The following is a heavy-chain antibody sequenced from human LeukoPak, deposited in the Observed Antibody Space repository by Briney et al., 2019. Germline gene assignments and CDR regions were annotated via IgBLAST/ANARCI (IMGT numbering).Heavy chain of an antibody. J-gene: IGHJ4*02. CDR3: ARGLRYFDWLPKIPYYFDY. CDR2: ISAYNGNT. CDR1: GYTFTSYG. D-gene: IGHD3-9*01. Sequence: ASVKVSCKASGYTFTSYGISWVRQAPGQGLEWMGWISAYNGNTNYAQKLQGRVTMTTDTSTSTAYMELSSLRSDDTAVYYCARGLRYFDWLPKIPYYFDYWGQGTLVTVSS. V-gene: IGHV1-18*01.